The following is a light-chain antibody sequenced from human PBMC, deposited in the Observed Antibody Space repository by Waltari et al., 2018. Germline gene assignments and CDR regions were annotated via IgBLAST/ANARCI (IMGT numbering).Light chain of an antibody. CDR3: SSFTGSSTPYV. V-gene: IGLV2-14*01. CDR1: SSAIGAYNY. CDR2: EVS. J-gene: IGLJ1*01. Sequence: QSALTQPASVSGSPGQSITISCTGASSAIGAYNYVSCFQQHPGKAPNLLISEVSIRPSGVSNRFSGSKSGNTASLTISGLQAEDEADYYCSSFTGSSTPYVFGSGTRVAV.